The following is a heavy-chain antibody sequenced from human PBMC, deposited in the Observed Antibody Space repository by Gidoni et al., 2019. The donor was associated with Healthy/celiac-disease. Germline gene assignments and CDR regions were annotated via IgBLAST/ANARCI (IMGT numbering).Heavy chain of an antibody. CDR3: ARDLRREWLVDY. D-gene: IGHD6-19*01. J-gene: IGHJ4*02. CDR1: GFTFSSYA. Sequence: QVQLVASGGGVVQPGRSLRLCCAASGFTFSSYAMHWVRQAPGKGLEWVAVISYDGSNKYYADSVKGRFTISRDNSKNTLYLQMNSLRAEDTAVYYCARDLRREWLVDYWGQGTLVTVSS. CDR2: ISYDGSNK. V-gene: IGHV3-30-3*01.